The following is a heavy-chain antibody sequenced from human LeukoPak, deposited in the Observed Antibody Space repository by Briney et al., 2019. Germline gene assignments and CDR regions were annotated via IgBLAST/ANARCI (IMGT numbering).Heavy chain of an antibody. D-gene: IGHD2-2*01. Sequence: GESLKISCKGSGYSFTSYWIAWVRQMPGKGLEWMGIIYPGDSNTGYSPSFQGQVTISADKSISTAYLQWSSLKASDTAIYYCARLSSTSCYCYWGQGTLVTVSS. J-gene: IGHJ4*02. V-gene: IGHV5-51*01. CDR2: IYPGDSNT. CDR3: ARLSSTSCYCY. CDR1: GYSFTSYW.